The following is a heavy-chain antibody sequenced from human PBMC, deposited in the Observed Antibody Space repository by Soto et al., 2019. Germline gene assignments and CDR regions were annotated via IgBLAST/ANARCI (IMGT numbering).Heavy chain of an antibody. CDR1: TSTFSNYA. D-gene: IGHD3-16*01. CDR2: ISYDGSNK. CDR3: AKIPATFGGVQGGTLDY. Sequence: PGGSLRLSCAASTSTFSNYAMTWVRQAPGKGLEWVAVISYDGSNKYYADSVKGRFTISRDNSKNTLYLQMNSLRAEDTAVYYCAKIPATFGGVQGGTLDYWGQGTLVTVSS. V-gene: IGHV3-30*18. J-gene: IGHJ4*02.